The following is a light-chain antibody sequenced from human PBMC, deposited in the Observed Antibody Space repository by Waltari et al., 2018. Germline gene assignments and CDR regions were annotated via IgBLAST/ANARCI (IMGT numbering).Light chain of an antibody. Sequence: DIQMTQSPSSLSASVGDRVTITCQAIQDIRENLNWFQQKPGKAPQVLISDASNSQAAVPSRVSGSGSGTDFGCTNSSLQPEAIGTYFCQQYANLPLTFGGGTRVEIK. CDR2: DAS. CDR3: QQYANLPLT. J-gene: IGKJ4*01. V-gene: IGKV1-33*01. CDR1: QDIREN.